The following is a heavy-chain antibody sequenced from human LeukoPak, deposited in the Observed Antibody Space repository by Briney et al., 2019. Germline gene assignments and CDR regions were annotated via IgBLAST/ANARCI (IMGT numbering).Heavy chain of an antibody. CDR1: GFTFSSSS. CDR2: ISSESKYI. V-gene: IGHV3-21*01. Sequence: GGSLRLSCAAAGFTFSSSSMNWVRQTPGKGLEWVSSISSESKYIYYADSVTGRFTISRDNAKNSLYLQMSTLRAEDTAVYYCARGAVFQGNYDYWGQGTQVTVSS. CDR3: ARGAVFQGNYDY. J-gene: IGHJ4*02. D-gene: IGHD3-10*01.